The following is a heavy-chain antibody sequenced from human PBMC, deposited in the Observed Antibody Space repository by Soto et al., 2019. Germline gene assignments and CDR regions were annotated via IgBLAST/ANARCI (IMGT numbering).Heavy chain of an antibody. CDR2: MNPNSGNT. CDR3: ARERTRGFDP. V-gene: IGHV1-8*01. CDR1: GYTFTSYD. J-gene: IGHJ5*02. Sequence: QVHLVQSGAEVRKPGASVKVSCKASGYTFTSYDINWVRQATGQGLEWMGWMNPNSGNTAYAQKFQGRVTMTSNTSISTAHMELSSLRFEDTAVYYCARERTRGFDPWGQGTLVTVSS.